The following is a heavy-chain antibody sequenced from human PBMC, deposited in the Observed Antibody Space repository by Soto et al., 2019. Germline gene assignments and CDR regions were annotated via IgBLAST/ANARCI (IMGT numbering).Heavy chain of an antibody. CDR1: GFTFSSYA. CDR2: ISHSGGTA. D-gene: IGHD1-1*01. CDR3: AKGRGQNWNFDS. V-gene: IGHV3-23*01. Sequence: EVQLLESGGGSVQPGGSLRLSCAASGFTFSSYAMHWVRRPPRKGLEWVSSISHSGGTAYYADSVKGRFSISRDSLVNTLYLQMNSLRAEDTAVYYCAKGRGQNWNFDSWGQGTLVTVSP. J-gene: IGHJ5*01.